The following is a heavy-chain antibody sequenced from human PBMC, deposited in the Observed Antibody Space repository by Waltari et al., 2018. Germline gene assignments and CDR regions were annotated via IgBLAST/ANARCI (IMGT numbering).Heavy chain of an antibody. CDR1: GGSISSSSYY. Sequence: QLQLQESGPGLVKPSETLSLTCTVSGGSISSSSYYWGWIRQPPGKGLEWIGSIYYSGGTYYNPSLKSRVTISVDTSKNQFSLKLSSVTAADTAVYYCARDTTAHSSSPSPFDYWGQGTLVTVSS. D-gene: IGHD6-13*01. V-gene: IGHV4-39*07. CDR2: IYYSGGT. CDR3: ARDTTAHSSSPSPFDY. J-gene: IGHJ4*02.